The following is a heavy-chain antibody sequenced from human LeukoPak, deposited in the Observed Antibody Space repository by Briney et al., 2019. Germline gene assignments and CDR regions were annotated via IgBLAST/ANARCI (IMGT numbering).Heavy chain of an antibody. V-gene: IGHV1-69*13. CDR3: AKTYYYDSSGIVDAFDI. J-gene: IGHJ3*02. D-gene: IGHD3-22*01. Sequence: SVKVSCKASGGTFSSYAISWVRQAPGQGLEWMGGIIPIFGTANYAQKFQGRVTITADESTSTAYMELRSLRSDDTAVYYCAKTYYYDSSGIVDAFDIWGQGTMVTVSS. CDR1: GGTFSSYA. CDR2: IIPIFGTA.